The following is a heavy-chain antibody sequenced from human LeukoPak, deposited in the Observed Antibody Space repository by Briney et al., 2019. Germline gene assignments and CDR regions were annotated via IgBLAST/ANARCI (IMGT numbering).Heavy chain of an antibody. D-gene: IGHD6-25*01. CDR1: GFTFSGSA. CDR3: TGSVGY. Sequence: PGGSLRLSCAASGFTFSGSAIHWVRQASGKRLEWVGRIRSKANNYATAYAASVKGRFTISRDDSKNTAYLQMNSLKTEDTAVYYCTGSVGYWGQGTLVTVSS. J-gene: IGHJ4*02. V-gene: IGHV3-73*01. CDR2: IRSKANNYAT.